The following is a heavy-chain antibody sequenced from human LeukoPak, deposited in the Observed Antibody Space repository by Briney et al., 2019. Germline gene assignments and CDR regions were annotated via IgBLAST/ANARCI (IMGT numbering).Heavy chain of an antibody. CDR1: GFTFSSYA. J-gene: IGHJ4*02. Sequence: GGSLRLSCAASGFTFSSYAMHWVRQAPGKGLEWVSGIGWNSGGIVYADSVKGRFTISRDNAKKSLYLQMNSLGAEDTALYYCVKATAAGFVDHWGQGTLVTVSS. CDR3: VKATAAGFVDH. CDR2: IGWNSGGI. V-gene: IGHV3-9*01. D-gene: IGHD6-13*01.